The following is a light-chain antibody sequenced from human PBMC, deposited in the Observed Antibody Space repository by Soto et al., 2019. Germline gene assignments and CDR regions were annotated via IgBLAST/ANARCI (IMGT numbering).Light chain of an antibody. V-gene: IGKV3-11*01. J-gene: IGKJ4*01. CDR3: QQRSNWPPLT. CDR2: DAS. Sequence: EIVLTQSPATLSLSPGERATLSCRASQSVRKYLAWYQQKPGQAPRLLIYDASNRATGIPARFSGSGSGTDFTLTITSLEPDDFAVYYCQQRSNWPPLTFGGGTKVEIK. CDR1: QSVRKY.